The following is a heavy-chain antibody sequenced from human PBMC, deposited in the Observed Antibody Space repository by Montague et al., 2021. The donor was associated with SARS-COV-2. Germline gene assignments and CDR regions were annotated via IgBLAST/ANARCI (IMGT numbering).Heavy chain of an antibody. CDR3: ARNRGWGSRGAGYIDL. J-gene: IGHJ2*01. D-gene: IGHD1-26*01. CDR1: GGSISGDNYY. V-gene: IGHV4-31*03. CDR2: IYYTGST. Sequence: TLSLTCTVSGGSISGDNYYWTWIRQHPGKGLEWTAYIYYTGSTYYNPSLQSRLRTSLDTSKNQFSLTLTSVTAAATAIYYCARNRGWGSRGAGYIDLWGRGTLVTVSS.